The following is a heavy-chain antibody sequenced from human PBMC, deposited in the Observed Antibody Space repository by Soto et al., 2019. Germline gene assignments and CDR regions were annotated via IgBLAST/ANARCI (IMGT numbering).Heavy chain of an antibody. CDR1: GFTFSSYG. CDR2: IRYDGSNK. Sequence: GGSLRLSCAASGFTFSSYGMHWVRQAPGKGLEWVAVIRYDGSNKYYADSVKGRFTISRDNSKNTLYLQMNSLRAEDTAVYYCARDKTAMNYGMDVWGQGTTVTVSS. V-gene: IGHV3-33*01. J-gene: IGHJ6*02. CDR3: ARDKTAMNYGMDV. D-gene: IGHD5-18*01.